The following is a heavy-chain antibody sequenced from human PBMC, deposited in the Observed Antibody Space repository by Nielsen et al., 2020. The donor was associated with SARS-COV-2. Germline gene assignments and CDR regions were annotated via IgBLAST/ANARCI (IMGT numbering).Heavy chain of an antibody. CDR1: GGSITAYY. Sequence: SETLSLTCTVSGGSITAYYWSWIRQTPGKGLHWIGYFYYSGSNSYNSSLKSRVTISGDTSRNQFSLKLNSVTAADTALYYCAREMGSSTSSLMDAFDIWGQGTMVTVSS. V-gene: IGHV4-59*01. CDR3: AREMGSSTSSLMDAFDI. D-gene: IGHD2-2*01. CDR2: FYYSGSN. J-gene: IGHJ3*02.